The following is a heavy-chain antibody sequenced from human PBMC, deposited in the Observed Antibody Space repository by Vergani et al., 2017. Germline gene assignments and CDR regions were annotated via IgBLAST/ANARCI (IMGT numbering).Heavy chain of an antibody. J-gene: IGHJ6*02. CDR1: GFTFSSYS. CDR3: ARFPLTTVATGHTDLYNGMDV. V-gene: IGHV3-48*01. D-gene: IGHD4-17*01. CDR2: ISSSSSTI. Sequence: EVHLLESGGGLVQPGGSLRLSCAASGFTFSSYSMNWVRQAPGKGLEWVSYISSSSSTIYYADSVKGRFTISRDNAKNSLYLQMNSLRAEDTAVYYCARFPLTTVATGHTDLYNGMDVWGQGTTVNVSS.